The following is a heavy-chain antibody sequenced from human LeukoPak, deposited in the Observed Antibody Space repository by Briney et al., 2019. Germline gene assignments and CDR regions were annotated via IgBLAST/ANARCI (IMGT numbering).Heavy chain of an antibody. Sequence: GGSLRLSCAASGFTFSDYYMTWIRQAPGKGLEWVSYISSSGSTIYYADSVKGRFTISRDNAKNSLYLQMNSLRAEDTAVYYCAKDRRPRVVPAATIDYWGQGTLVTVSS. V-gene: IGHV3-11*01. J-gene: IGHJ4*02. CDR2: ISSSGSTI. CDR3: AKDRRPRVVPAATIDY. CDR1: GFTFSDYY. D-gene: IGHD2-2*01.